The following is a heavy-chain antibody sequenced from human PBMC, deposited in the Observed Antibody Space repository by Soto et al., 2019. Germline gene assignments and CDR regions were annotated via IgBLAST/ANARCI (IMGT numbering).Heavy chain of an antibody. CDR3: ARDISLNWNDGVGYYYYGMDV. J-gene: IGHJ6*02. V-gene: IGHV3-30-3*01. CDR1: GFTFSSYA. D-gene: IGHD1-1*01. CDR2: ISYDGSNK. Sequence: PGGSLRLSCAASGFTFSSYAMHWVRQAPGKGLEWVAVISYDGSNKYYADSVKGRFTISRDNSKNTLYLQMNSLRAEDTAVYYCARDISLNWNDGVGYYYYGMDVWGQGTKVTVSS.